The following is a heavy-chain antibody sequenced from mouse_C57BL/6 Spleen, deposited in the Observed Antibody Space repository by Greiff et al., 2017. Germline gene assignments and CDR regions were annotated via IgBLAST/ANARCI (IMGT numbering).Heavy chain of an antibody. CDR3: ARQRRNWDDYAMDY. Sequence: DVMLVESGGGLVQPGGSLKLSCAASGFTFSDSGMAWVRQAPRKGPEWVAFISNLAYSIYYADTVTGRFTISRENAKNTLYLEMSSLRSEDTAMYYCARQRRNWDDYAMDYWGQGTSVTVSS. J-gene: IGHJ4*01. CDR1: GFTFSDSG. V-gene: IGHV5-15*01. D-gene: IGHD4-1*01. CDR2: ISNLAYSI.